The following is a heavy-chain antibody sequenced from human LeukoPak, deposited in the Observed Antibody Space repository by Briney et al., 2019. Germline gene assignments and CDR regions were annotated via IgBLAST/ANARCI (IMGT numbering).Heavy chain of an antibody. J-gene: IGHJ4*02. CDR3: ARESSSGRTPSTITRNFDY. Sequence: GGSLRLSCTASGFSFSSYWMSWVRQAPGKGLEWVANINQDESETYYVDSVKGRFTISRDNAKKSLYLQMNSLRGEDTAVYFCARESSSGRTPSTITRNFDYWGQGTLAAVSS. V-gene: IGHV3-7*01. CDR1: GFSFSSYW. CDR2: INQDESET. D-gene: IGHD6-19*01.